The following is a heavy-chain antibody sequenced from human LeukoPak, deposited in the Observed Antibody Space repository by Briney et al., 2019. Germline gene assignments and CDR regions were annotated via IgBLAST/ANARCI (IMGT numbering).Heavy chain of an antibody. CDR2: IYYSGST. Sequence: SETLSLTCTVSGGSISSYYWSWIRQPPGKGLEWIGYIYYSGSTNYNPSLKSRVTISVDTSKNQFSLKLSSVTAADTAVYYCARTQYCSSTSCYLDYWGQGTLVTVSS. D-gene: IGHD2-2*01. CDR3: ARTQYCSSTSCYLDY. J-gene: IGHJ4*02. V-gene: IGHV4-59*08. CDR1: GGSISSYY.